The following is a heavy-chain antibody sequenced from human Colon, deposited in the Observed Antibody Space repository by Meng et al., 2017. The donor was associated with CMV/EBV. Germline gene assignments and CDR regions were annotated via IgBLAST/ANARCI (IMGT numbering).Heavy chain of an antibody. CDR1: GFTFSDYF. D-gene: IGHD3-10*01. Sequence: GESLKISCAASGFTFSDYFMTWVRQAPGKGLEWVSYIGRSGTTISYADSVKGRFTISRDNANNSLYLQMNSLEAEDTAVYYCARQRVRSGTANLYYFDPWGQGTLVTVSS. CDR2: IGRSGTTI. J-gene: IGHJ4*02. CDR3: ARQRVRSGTANLYYFDP. V-gene: IGHV3-11*01.